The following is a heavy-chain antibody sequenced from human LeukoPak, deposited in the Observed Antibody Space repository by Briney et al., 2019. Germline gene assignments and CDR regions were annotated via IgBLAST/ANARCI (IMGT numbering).Heavy chain of an antibody. Sequence: GGSLRLSCAASGFTFSGYGMHGVRQAPGRGLGWVVFIRYDGSNKYYADSVKGRFTISRDNSKNTLYLQMNSLRAEDTAVYYCAKFSDYWGQGTLVTVSS. J-gene: IGHJ4*02. V-gene: IGHV3-30*02. CDR2: IRYDGSNK. CDR3: AKFSDY. CDR1: GFTFSGYG.